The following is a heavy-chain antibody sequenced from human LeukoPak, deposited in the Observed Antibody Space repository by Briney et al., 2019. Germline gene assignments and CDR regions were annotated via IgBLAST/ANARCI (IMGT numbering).Heavy chain of an antibody. Sequence: TLSLTCTVSGGSISSGDYYWSWLRQPPGKGLEWIGYIYYSGSTYYNPSLKSRVTISVDTSKNQFSLRLSSVTAADTAVYYCAGLPRYYSSSWYYLDYWGQGTLVTVSS. CDR3: AGLPRYYSSSWYYLDY. D-gene: IGHD6-13*01. CDR1: GGSISSGDYY. J-gene: IGHJ4*02. V-gene: IGHV4-30-4*08. CDR2: IYYSGST.